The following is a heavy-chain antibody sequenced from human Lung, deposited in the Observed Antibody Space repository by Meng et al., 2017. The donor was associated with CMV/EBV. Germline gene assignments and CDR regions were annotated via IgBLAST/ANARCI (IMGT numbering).Heavy chain of an antibody. D-gene: IGHD3-9*01. Sequence: GESLKISCAASGFTVSSNSMNWVRQAPGKGLEWVSLIYSSGSGRTKYADSVKGRFTISRDNSKNTVFLQMNSLRADDTAVYYCVRAPSYDILTAYPMAFDYWGQGTLVTVSS. CDR3: VRAPSYDILTAYPMAFDY. CDR2: IYSSGSGRT. V-gene: IGHV3-53*01. CDR1: GFTVSSNS. J-gene: IGHJ4*02.